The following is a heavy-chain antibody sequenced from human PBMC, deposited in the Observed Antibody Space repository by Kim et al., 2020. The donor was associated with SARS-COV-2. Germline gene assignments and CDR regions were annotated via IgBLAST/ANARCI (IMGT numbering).Heavy chain of an antibody. CDR2: GSGGST. Sequence: GSGGSTNYADSVKGRFTISRDNSKNTLYLQMNSLRAEDTAVYYCAKASDYWGQGTLVTVSS. CDR3: AKASDY. V-gene: IGHV3-23*01. J-gene: IGHJ4*02.